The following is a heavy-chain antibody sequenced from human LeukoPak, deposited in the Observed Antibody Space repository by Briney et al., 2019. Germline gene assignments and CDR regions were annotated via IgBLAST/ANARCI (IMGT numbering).Heavy chain of an antibody. CDR1: GFTFSSYA. V-gene: IGHV3-23*01. Sequence: SLRLSCXXXGFTFSSYAMSWVRQAPGKGLEWVSAISGSGGSTYYADSVKGRFTISRDNSKNTLYLQMNSLRAEDTAVYYCAKDLAGYSQDHWGQGTLVTVSS. J-gene: IGHJ4*02. CDR3: AKDLAGYSQDH. CDR2: ISGSGGST. D-gene: IGHD2-21*01.